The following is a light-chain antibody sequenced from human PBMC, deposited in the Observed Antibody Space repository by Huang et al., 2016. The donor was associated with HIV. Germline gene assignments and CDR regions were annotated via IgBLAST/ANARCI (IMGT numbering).Light chain of an antibody. Sequence: EIVMSQSPATLSVSPGDRATLSCRASQTVTTNLAWYQQKPGQAPRLLIFGASTRAAGLPARFSGSGSGTEFTLTISSLQSEDFAVYYCQQYNNWPPWTFGQGTKVEMK. CDR2: GAS. CDR3: QQYNNWPPWT. J-gene: IGKJ1*01. V-gene: IGKV3-15*01. CDR1: QTVTTN.